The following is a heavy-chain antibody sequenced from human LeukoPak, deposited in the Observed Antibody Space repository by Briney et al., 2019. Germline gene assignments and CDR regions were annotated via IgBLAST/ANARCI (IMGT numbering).Heavy chain of an antibody. CDR1: GYTFTSYA. V-gene: IGHV1-3*01. CDR2: INPGNSNT. CDR3: ARGGGYTVTPFLFDP. J-gene: IGHJ5*02. D-gene: IGHD4-11*01. Sequence: ASVKVSCKASGYTFTSYAIHWVRQAPGQRLEWMGWINPGNSNTKYSQKFQGRVTITRDTSASTAYMELSSLRSEDTTVYYCARGGGYTVTPFLFDPWGQGTLVTVSS.